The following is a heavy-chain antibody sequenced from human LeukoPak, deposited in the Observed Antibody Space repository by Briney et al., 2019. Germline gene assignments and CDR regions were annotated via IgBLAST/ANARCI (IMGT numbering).Heavy chain of an antibody. Sequence: GGSLRLSCAASGFTFSSYWMSWVRHTPGKGLEWVSYISSSGSTIYYADSVKGRFTISRDNSKNTLYLQMNSLRAEDTAVYYCAKELRGNYYGSGSYLPSKFDYWGQGTLVTVSS. CDR1: GFTFSSYW. D-gene: IGHD3-10*01. CDR2: ISSSGSTI. J-gene: IGHJ4*02. V-gene: IGHV3-48*01. CDR3: AKELRGNYYGSGSYLPSKFDY.